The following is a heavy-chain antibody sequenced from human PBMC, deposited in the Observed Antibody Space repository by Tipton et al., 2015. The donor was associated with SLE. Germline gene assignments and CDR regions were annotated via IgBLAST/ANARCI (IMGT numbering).Heavy chain of an antibody. CDR1: GVSFSSGGYS. Sequence: TLSLTCGVSGVSFSSGGYSWSWIRQPPGKGLECLGYINHSGSTSYNPSLKSRVTISVDRSKNQFSLKLTSVTAADTAVYYCARDFAWGTSYAFDIWGQGTMVTVSS. CDR3: ARDFAWGTSYAFDI. CDR2: INHSGST. D-gene: IGHD3-16*01. J-gene: IGHJ3*02. V-gene: IGHV4-30-2*01.